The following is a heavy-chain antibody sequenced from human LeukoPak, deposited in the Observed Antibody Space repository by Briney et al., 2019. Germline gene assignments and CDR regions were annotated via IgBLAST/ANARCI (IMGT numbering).Heavy chain of an antibody. CDR1: GFAFSSYS. J-gene: IGHJ3*02. V-gene: IGHV3-21*01. D-gene: IGHD3-22*01. Sequence: GGSLRLSCAASGFAFSSYSMNWVGHAPGKGLEWVSSIRSTSSHIYYADSVRGRFTISRDNAKNSLYLQINSLRVEDTAVYYCTRDDYYDVSVYSDDAFDIWGQGTMVTVSS. CDR2: IRSTSSHI. CDR3: TRDDYYDVSVYSDDAFDI.